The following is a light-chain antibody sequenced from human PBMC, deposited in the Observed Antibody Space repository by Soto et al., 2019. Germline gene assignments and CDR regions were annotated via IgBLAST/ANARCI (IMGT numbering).Light chain of an antibody. J-gene: IGKJ1*01. CDR1: QNIGSY. CDR3: QQYNDLPT. Sequence: SQGPPTRYSNKEKIATLSCRASQNIGSYLIWYQQKPGQAPRLLIYGASTRATGIPARFSGSGSGTEFTLTISSLQSEDFAVYYCQQYNDLPTSGHVTKVDI. V-gene: IGKV3-15*01. CDR2: GAS.